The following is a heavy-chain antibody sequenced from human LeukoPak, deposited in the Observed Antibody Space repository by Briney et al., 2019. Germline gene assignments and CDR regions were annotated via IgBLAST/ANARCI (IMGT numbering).Heavy chain of an antibody. CDR2: ISESGGTT. V-gene: IGHV3-23*01. Sequence: PGGSLRLTCAASGSTFSSFAMSWVRQAPGKGLEWVSVISESGGTTYYADSVKGRFTVSRDNSKNTLCLQMNSLRAEDTAVYYCAKVIVPNYYYGMDVWGQGTTVTVSS. D-gene: IGHD3-16*02. CDR1: GSTFSSFA. J-gene: IGHJ6*02. CDR3: AKVIVPNYYYGMDV.